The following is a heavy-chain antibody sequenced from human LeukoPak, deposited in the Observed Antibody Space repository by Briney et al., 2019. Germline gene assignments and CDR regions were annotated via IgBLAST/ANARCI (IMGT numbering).Heavy chain of an antibody. CDR1: GFTFSDCD. J-gene: IGHJ4*02. D-gene: IGHD6-25*01. CDR2: ISYMGDHR. CDR3: GKAFPPLRVAAAGDY. Sequence: GESLRLSCTASGFTFSDCDMNWFRQAPGKGLQWVSSISYMGDHRYYTDSAKGRFTISRDNAKNSLYLQMDNLRADDTAVYYCGKAFPPLRVAAAGDYWGQGTLVTVSS. V-gene: IGHV3-21*06.